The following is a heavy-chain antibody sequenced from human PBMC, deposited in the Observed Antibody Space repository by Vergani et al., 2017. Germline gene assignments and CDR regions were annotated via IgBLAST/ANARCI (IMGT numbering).Heavy chain of an antibody. J-gene: IGHJ4*02. CDR3: ARAPYSNYLLYFDY. D-gene: IGHD4-11*01. CDR2: IYHSGST. V-gene: IGHV4-30-2*01. CDR1: GGPISSGGYS. Sequence: QLQLQESGSGLVKPSQTLSLTCAVSGGPISSGGYSWSWIRQPPGKGLEWIGYIYHSGSTYYNPSLKSRVTISVDRSKNQFSLKLSSVTAADTAVYYCARAPYSNYLLYFDYWGQGTLVTVSS.